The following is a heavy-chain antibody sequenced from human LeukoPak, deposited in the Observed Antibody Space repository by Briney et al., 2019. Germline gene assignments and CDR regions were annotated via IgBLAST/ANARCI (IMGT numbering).Heavy chain of an antibody. CDR3: AKDLFTMVRGVLKS. Sequence: GGSLRLSCAASGFTFDDYAMHWVRQPPGKGLEWVSGISWNSGSIGYADSVKGRFTISRDNAKNSLYLQMNSLRAEDTALYYCAKDLFTMVRGVLKSWGQGTLVTVSS. CDR1: GFTFDDYA. V-gene: IGHV3-9*01. CDR2: ISWNSGSI. J-gene: IGHJ4*02. D-gene: IGHD3-10*01.